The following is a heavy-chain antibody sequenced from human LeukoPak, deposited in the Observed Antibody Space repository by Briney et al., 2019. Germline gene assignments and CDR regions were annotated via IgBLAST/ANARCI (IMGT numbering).Heavy chain of an antibody. D-gene: IGHD3-16*01. CDR3: ARRSWGLRLGEPFDY. V-gene: IGHV1-8*01. Sequence: GASVKVSCKASGYTFTSYDINWVRQATGQGLGWMGWMNPNSGNTGYAQKFQGRVTITRNTSISTAYMELSSLRSEDTAMYYCARRSWGLRLGEPFDYWGQGTLVTVSS. J-gene: IGHJ4*02. CDR1: GYTFTSYD. CDR2: MNPNSGNT.